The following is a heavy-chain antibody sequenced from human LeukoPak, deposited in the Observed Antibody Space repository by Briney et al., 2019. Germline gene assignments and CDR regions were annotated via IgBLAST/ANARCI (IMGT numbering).Heavy chain of an antibody. D-gene: IGHD3-10*01. CDR1: GFTSSSYA. CDR2: VSGSGDRM. J-gene: IGHJ4*02. CDR3: AKDRVPDGSGNCLDFG. Sequence: GGSLRLSCAASGFTSSSYALNWVRQAPGKGLEWVATVSGSGDRMYHADSVKGRFTISRDSSKNTIYLQMNSLRAEDTAVYYCAKDRVPDGSGNCLDFGGGQGTLVTVSS. V-gene: IGHV3-23*01.